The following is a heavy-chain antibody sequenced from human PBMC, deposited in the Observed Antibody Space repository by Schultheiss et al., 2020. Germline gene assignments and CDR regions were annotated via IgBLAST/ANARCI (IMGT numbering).Heavy chain of an antibody. J-gene: IGHJ4*02. Sequence: GGSLRLSCAASGFTFSSYGMHWVRQAPGKGLEWVSGISWNSGSIGYADSVKGRFTISRDNAKNSLYLQLNSLRAEDTAVYYCARNDYGYWGQGTLVNGYS. D-gene: IGHD4-17*01. CDR2: ISWNSGSI. CDR1: GFTFSSYG. V-gene: IGHV3-48*01. CDR3: ARNDYGY.